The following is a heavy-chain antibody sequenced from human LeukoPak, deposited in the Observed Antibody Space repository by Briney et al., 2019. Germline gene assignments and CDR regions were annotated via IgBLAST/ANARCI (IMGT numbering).Heavy chain of an antibody. Sequence: PSETLSLTCTVSGGSISSSSYYWGWIRQPPGKGLEWIGNILYSGNTHYNPSLKSRVTISGDTSKNQFSLKLSSVTAADTAVYYCARSPDSDRLDYWGQGTLVTVSS. CDR2: ILYSGNT. CDR1: GGSISSSSYY. CDR3: ARSPDSDRLDY. D-gene: IGHD3-22*01. J-gene: IGHJ4*02. V-gene: IGHV4-39*07.